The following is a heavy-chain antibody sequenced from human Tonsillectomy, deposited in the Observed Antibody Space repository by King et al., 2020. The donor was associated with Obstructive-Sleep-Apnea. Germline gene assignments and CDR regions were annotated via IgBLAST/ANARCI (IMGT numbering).Heavy chain of an antibody. CDR3: ARGSWLAVDGTILDV. Sequence: VRQAPGQGLEWMGITNPIGCSTSYAQKFKGRFNMTRDNSTSTVYMELSSLISEDTAVYYCARGSWLAVDGTILDVCGQGTTVTVS. CDR2: TNPIGCST. J-gene: IGHJ6*02. D-gene: IGHD6-19*01. V-gene: IGHV1-46*01.